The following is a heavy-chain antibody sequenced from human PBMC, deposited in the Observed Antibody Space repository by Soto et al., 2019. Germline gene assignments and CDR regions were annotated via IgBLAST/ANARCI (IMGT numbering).Heavy chain of an antibody. CDR1: GGSISSGDYY. J-gene: IGHJ6*02. CDR2: IYYSGST. Sequence: SETLSLTCTVSGGSISSGDYYWSWIRQPPGKGLEWIGYIYYSGSTNYNPSLKSRVTISVDTSKNQFSLKLSSVTAADTAVYYCARLGDSSGYYYEYYYYGMDVWGQGTTVTVSS. D-gene: IGHD3-22*01. V-gene: IGHV4-61*08. CDR3: ARLGDSSGYYYEYYYYGMDV.